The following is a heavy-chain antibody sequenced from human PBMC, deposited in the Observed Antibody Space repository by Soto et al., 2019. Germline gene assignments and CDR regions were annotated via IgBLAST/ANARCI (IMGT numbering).Heavy chain of an antibody. CDR1: GGSISSGGYY. D-gene: IGHD3-22*01. J-gene: IGHJ4*02. CDR2: IYYSGST. CDR3: WGDGSYYYDSSGYYFDY. Sequence: PSEILSLTCTVSGGSISSGGYYWSWIRQHPGKGLEWIGYIYYSGSTYYNPSLKSRVTISVDTSKNQFSLKLSSVTAADTAVYYCWGDGSYYYDSSGYYFDYWGQGTLVTVSS. V-gene: IGHV4-31*03.